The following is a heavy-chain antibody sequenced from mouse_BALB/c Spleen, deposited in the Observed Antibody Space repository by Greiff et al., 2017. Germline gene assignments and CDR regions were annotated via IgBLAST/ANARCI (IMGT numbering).Heavy chain of an antibody. CDR1: GFTFSSYA. CDR3: ARLGNSAWFAY. Sequence: EVKLMESGGGLVKPGGSLKLSCAASGFTFSSYAMSWVRQSPEKRLEWVAEISSGGSYTYYPDTVTGRFTISRDNAKNTLYLEMINLRSEDTSMYYCARLGNSAWFAYWGQGTLVTVSA. CDR2: ISSGGSYT. J-gene: IGHJ3*01. D-gene: IGHD2-1*01. V-gene: IGHV5-9-4*01.